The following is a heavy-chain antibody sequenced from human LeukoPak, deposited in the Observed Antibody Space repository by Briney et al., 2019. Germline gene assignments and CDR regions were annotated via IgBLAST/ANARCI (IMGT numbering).Heavy chain of an antibody. CDR3: ARDLDTAMVLWEEPKHDY. CDR1: GYTFTSYD. Sequence: ASVKVSCKASGYTFTSYDINWVRQATGQGLEWMGWISAYNGNTNYAQKLQGRVTMTTDTSTSTAYMELRSLRSDDTAVYYCARDLDTAMVLWEEPKHDYWGQGTLVTVSS. V-gene: IGHV1-18*01. J-gene: IGHJ4*02. D-gene: IGHD5-18*01. CDR2: ISAYNGNT.